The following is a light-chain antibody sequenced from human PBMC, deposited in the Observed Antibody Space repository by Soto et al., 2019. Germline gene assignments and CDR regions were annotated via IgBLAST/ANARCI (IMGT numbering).Light chain of an antibody. Sequence: DIQMTQSPSTLSASVGDRVTITCRASQNIERWLAWYQQKPGKAPKLLLYDVSSLESGVSSRFSGSGSATEFILTINGLQPDDFATYFCQQFKSDTWTFGQGTKV. CDR2: DVS. V-gene: IGKV1-5*01. J-gene: IGKJ1*01. CDR3: QQFKSDTWT. CDR1: QNIERW.